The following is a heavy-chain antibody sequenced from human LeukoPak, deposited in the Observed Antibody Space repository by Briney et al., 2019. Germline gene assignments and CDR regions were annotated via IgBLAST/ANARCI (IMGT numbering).Heavy chain of an antibody. CDR3: VRDKEVVTGIGWFDP. J-gene: IGHJ5*02. Sequence: GGSLRLSCAASGFTFSSYAMSWVRQAPGKGLEWVSAISGSGGSTYYADSVKGRFTISRDNAKNTLYLQMNSLRVEDTAVYYCVRDKEVVTGIGWFDPWGQGTLVTVSS. D-gene: IGHD2-21*02. CDR1: GFTFSSYA. V-gene: IGHV3-23*01. CDR2: ISGSGGST.